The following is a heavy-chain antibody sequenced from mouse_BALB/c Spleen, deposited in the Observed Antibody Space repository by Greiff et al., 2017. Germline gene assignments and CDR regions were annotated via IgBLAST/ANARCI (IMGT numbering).Heavy chain of an antibody. J-gene: IGHJ2*01. Sequence: EVQLVESGGGLVQPGGSLRLSCATSGFTFTDYYMSWVRQPPGKALEWLGFIRNKANGYTTEYSASVKGRFTISRDNSQSILYLQMNTLRAEDSATDSCASDTLDYWGQGTTLTVSS. V-gene: IGHV7-3*02. CDR1: GFTFTDYY. CDR3: ASDTLDY. CDR2: IRNKANGYTT.